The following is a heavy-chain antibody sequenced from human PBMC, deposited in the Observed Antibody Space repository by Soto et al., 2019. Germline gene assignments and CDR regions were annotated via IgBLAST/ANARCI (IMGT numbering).Heavy chain of an antibody. CDR3: ARARKGVGRGYYYGMDV. V-gene: IGHV4-34*01. Sequence: SETLSHTCAVYGGSFSGYYWSWIRQPPGKGLEWIGEINHSGSTNYNPSLKSRVTISVDTSKNQFSLKLSSVTAADTAVYYCARARKGVGRGYYYGMDVWGQGTTVTVSS. CDR2: INHSGST. J-gene: IGHJ6*02. D-gene: IGHD3-10*01. CDR1: GGSFSGYY.